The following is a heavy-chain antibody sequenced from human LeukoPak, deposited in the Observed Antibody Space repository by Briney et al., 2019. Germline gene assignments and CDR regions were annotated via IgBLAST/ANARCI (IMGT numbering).Heavy chain of an antibody. CDR1: GFTFSNFG. V-gene: IGHV3-30*02. CDR3: AKDGSWSYTD. D-gene: IGHD3-10*01. J-gene: IGHJ4*02. CDR2: TSSDERNI. Sequence: GGSLRLSCAASGFTFSNFGMHWVRQALGKGLEWVAYTSSDERNIKYADSVKGRFTISRDNSKRTLYLQMNGLRADDTAVYYCAKDGSWSYTDWGQGTLVTVSS.